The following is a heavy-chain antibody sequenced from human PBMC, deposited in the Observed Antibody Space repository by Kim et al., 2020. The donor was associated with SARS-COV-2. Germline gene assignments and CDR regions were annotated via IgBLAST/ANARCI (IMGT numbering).Heavy chain of an antibody. CDR3: AKDGTMVQGDDNWFDP. D-gene: IGHD3-10*01. CDR1: GFTFSSYG. J-gene: IGHJ5*02. CDR2: ISYDGSNK. V-gene: IGHV3-30*18. Sequence: GGSLRLSCAASGFTFSSYGMHWVRQAPGKGLEWVAVISYDGSNKYYADSVKGRFTISRDNSKNTLYLQMNSLRAEDTAVYYCAKDGTMVQGDDNWFDPWGQGTLVTVSS.